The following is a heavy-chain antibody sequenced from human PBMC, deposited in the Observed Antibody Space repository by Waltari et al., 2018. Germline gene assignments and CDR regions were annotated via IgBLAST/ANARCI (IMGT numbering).Heavy chain of an antibody. CDR2: IYYTGST. Sequence: QVQLQESGPSLLKPSETLSLICTVSGGSISGFYWSWVRQPPGKGLDWIGYIYYTGSTHFNPALKSRVTMSVDPSKNQFSLKLSSVTAADTAFYYCARGGGGDWEWFDPWGQGTLVTVSS. CDR1: GGSISGFY. J-gene: IGHJ5*02. D-gene: IGHD2-21*02. CDR3: ARGGGGDWEWFDP. V-gene: IGHV4-59*01.